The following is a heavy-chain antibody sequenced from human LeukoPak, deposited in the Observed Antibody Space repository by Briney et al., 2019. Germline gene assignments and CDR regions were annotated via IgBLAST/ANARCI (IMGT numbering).Heavy chain of an antibody. Sequence: SVKVSCKASGGTFSSYAISWVRQAPGQGLEWMGRIIPIFCTANYAQKFQGRVTITSDESTSTVYMELSSPRSEDTAVYYCARSYYDSSGYFQHWGQGTLVTVSS. CDR1: GGTFSSYA. CDR2: IIPIFCTA. V-gene: IGHV1-69*13. CDR3: ARSYYDSSGYFQH. D-gene: IGHD3-22*01. J-gene: IGHJ1*01.